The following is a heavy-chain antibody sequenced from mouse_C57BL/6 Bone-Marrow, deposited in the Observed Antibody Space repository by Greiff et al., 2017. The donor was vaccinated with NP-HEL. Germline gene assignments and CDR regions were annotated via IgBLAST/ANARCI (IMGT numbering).Heavy chain of an antibody. Sequence: QVQLQQSGPELVKPGASVKLSCKASGYTFTSYDINWVKQRPGQGLEWIGWIYPRDGSTKYNEKFKGKATLTVDTSSSTAYMELHSLTSEDSAVYFCARCYYGSRGSYAMDYWGQGTSVTVSS. V-gene: IGHV1-85*01. J-gene: IGHJ4*01. CDR1: GYTFTSYD. CDR3: ARCYYGSRGSYAMDY. D-gene: IGHD1-1*01. CDR2: IYPRDGST.